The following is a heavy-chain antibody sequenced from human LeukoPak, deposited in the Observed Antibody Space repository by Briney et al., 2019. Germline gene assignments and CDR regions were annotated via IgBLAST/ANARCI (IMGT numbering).Heavy chain of an antibody. Sequence: GGSLRLSCAASGFTFSTYEMNWVRQAPGKGLEWVSYISSSGSTIYYADSVKGRFTISRDNAKNSMYLQMNSLRAEDTAVYYCARLPVLGDYFDYWGQGTLVTVSS. D-gene: IGHD3-16*01. CDR2: ISSSGSTI. CDR3: ARLPVLGDYFDY. V-gene: IGHV3-48*03. CDR1: GFTFSTYE. J-gene: IGHJ4*02.